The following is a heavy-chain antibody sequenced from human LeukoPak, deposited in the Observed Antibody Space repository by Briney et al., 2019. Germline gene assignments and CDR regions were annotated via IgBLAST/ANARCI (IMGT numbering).Heavy chain of an antibody. CDR3: ARQEVLLWFGHFDY. CDR1: GGSFSGYY. V-gene: IGHV4-34*01. D-gene: IGHD3-10*01. CDR2: INHSGST. J-gene: IGHJ4*02. Sequence: SETLSLTCAVYGGSFSGYYWSWIRQPPGKGLEWIGEINHSGSTNYNPSLKSRVTISVDTSKNQFSLKLSSVTAADTAVYYCARQEVLLWFGHFDYWGQGTLVTVSS.